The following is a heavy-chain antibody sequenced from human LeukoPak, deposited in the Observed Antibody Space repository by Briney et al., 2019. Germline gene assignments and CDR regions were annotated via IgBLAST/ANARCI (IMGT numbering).Heavy chain of an antibody. J-gene: IGHJ4*02. Sequence: RAGGSLRLSCAASGFTFSSYSMNWVRQAPGKGLEWVSYISSGSSTIYYAGSVKGRFTISRDNAKNSLFLQMNSLRAEDTAVYYRAGSRGSSGSYPFDYWGQGTLVTVSS. D-gene: IGHD1-26*01. V-gene: IGHV3-48*01. CDR2: ISSGSSTI. CDR1: GFTFSSYS. CDR3: AGSRGSSGSYPFDY.